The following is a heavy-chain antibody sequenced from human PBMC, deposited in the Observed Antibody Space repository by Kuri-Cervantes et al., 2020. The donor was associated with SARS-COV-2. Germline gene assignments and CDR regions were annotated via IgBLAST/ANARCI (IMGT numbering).Heavy chain of an antibody. D-gene: IGHD3-22*01. Sequence: GGSLRLSCAASGFTVSSNYMSWVRQAPGKGLEWVSVIYSGGSTSYADSVKGRFTISRDNSRNTLYLQMNSLRAEDTAVYYCARGHDRRVYFSTPAPYYFDFWGQGTLVTVSS. J-gene: IGHJ4*02. V-gene: IGHV3-53*01. CDR3: ARGHDRRVYFSTPAPYYFDF. CDR2: IYSGGST. CDR1: GFTVSSNY.